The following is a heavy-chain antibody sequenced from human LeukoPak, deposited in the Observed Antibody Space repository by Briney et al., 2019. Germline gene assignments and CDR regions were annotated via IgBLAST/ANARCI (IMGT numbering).Heavy chain of an antibody. CDR1: GFTFSSYG. J-gene: IGHJ4*02. Sequence: PGGSLRLSCAPSGFTFSSYGMHWVCQAPGKGLGWVAIISYDGRNKYYADSVKGRFTISRDNSKNTLYLQMNSLRAEDTAVYYCAKPPPNCSSTSCYSDFWGQGTLVTVSS. V-gene: IGHV3-30*18. CDR3: AKPPPNCSSTSCYSDF. CDR2: ISYDGRNK. D-gene: IGHD2-2*02.